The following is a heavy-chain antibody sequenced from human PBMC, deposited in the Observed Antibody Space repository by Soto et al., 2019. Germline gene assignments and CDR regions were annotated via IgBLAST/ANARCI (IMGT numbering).Heavy chain of an antibody. Sequence: PGGSLRLSCGSSGFTFRSYGMHLVRQAPGKGLEWVAVISYDGSNKYYADSVKGRFTISRDNSKNTLYLQMNSLRAEDTAVYYCAKDPGYGDYAVFVDYWGQGTLVTVSS. CDR2: ISYDGSNK. D-gene: IGHD4-17*01. CDR1: GFTFRSYG. J-gene: IGHJ4*02. CDR3: AKDPGYGDYAVFVDY. V-gene: IGHV3-30*18.